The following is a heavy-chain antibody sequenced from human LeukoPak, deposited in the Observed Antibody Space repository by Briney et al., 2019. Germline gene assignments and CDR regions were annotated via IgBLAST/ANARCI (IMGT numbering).Heavy chain of an antibody. CDR1: GGSISSYY. Sequence: SETLSLTCTVSGGSISSYYWSWIRQPPGKGLEWIGYIYYSGSTNYNPSPKSRVTISVDTSKNQFSLKLSSVTAADTAVYYCARAPGSTVTTTYRYYYYGMDVWGQGTTVTVSS. CDR2: IYYSGST. D-gene: IGHD4-17*01. CDR3: ARAPGSTVTTTYRYYYYGMDV. V-gene: IGHV4-59*01. J-gene: IGHJ6*02.